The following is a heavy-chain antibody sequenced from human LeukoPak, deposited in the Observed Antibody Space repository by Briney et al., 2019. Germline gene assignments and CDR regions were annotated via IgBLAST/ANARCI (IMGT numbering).Heavy chain of an antibody. CDR1: GFTFSSYG. V-gene: IGHV3-23*01. Sequence: GGSLRLSCAASGFTFSSYGMTWVRQAPGKGLEWVSSVTGGSGDTYYADSVKGRFTISRDNSKNTLYLQMNNLRAEDTAVYYCAKDRGSSGWNFDYWGQGTLVTVSS. CDR3: AKDRGSSGWNFDY. J-gene: IGHJ4*02. CDR2: VTGGSGDT. D-gene: IGHD6-19*01.